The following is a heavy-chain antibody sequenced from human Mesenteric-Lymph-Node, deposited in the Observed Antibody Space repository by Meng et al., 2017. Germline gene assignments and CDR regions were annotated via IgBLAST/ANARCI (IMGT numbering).Heavy chain of an antibody. CDR2: VYYSGST. V-gene: IGHV4-39*07. CDR3: ARGYIDSDYHPKYFDF. Sequence: SETLSLTCIVSGDPIKISTSYYWGWIRQPPGKGLEYIGSVYYSGSTYTDPSLKSRVTISVDTSKNQFSLRLSSVTAADTAIYYCARGYIDSDYHPKYFDFWGQGTLVTVSS. CDR1: GDPIKISTSYY. J-gene: IGHJ4*02. D-gene: IGHD5-12*01.